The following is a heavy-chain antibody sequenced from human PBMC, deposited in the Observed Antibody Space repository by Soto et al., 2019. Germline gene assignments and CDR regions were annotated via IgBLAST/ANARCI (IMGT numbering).Heavy chain of an antibody. Sequence: QVQLQESGPGVVKPSQTLSLTCAVSGASLARGGFYWIWIRQYPGKGLEWIGDIYYSGSTRYNQSLKSRITISVDTSKNQCSRELSSVTAADTALYYCATYYEILTGPMGTLNYWGQGILVTVSS. J-gene: IGHJ4*02. CDR3: ATYYEILTGPMGTLNY. CDR2: IYYSGST. V-gene: IGHV4-31*11. D-gene: IGHD3-9*01. CDR1: GASLARGGFY.